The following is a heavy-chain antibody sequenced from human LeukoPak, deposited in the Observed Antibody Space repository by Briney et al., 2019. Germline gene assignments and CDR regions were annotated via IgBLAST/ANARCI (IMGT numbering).Heavy chain of an antibody. V-gene: IGHV4-34*01. CDR1: GGSFSGYY. D-gene: IGHD5-18*01. J-gene: IGHJ4*02. Sequence: SETLSLTCAVYGGSFSGYYWSWIRQPPGKGLEWIGEINHSGSTNYNPSLKSRVTISVDTSKNQFSLKLSSVTAADTAVYYCARGRIGRIQLWFKHQFFDYWGQGTLVTVSS. CDR3: ARGRIGRIQLWFKHQFFDY. CDR2: INHSGST.